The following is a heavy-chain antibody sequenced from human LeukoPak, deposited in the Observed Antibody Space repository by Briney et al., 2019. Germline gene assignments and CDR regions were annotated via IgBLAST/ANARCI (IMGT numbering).Heavy chain of an antibody. J-gene: IGHJ4*02. V-gene: IGHV4-4*07. Sequence: PSETLSLTCTVSGGSISSYYWSWIRQPAGKGLEWIGRIYTSGSTNYNPSLKSRVTMSVDTPKNQFSLKLSSVTAADTAVYYCARQNYDYVWGSYRFFDYWGQGTLVTVSS. CDR2: IYTSGST. D-gene: IGHD3-16*02. CDR3: ARQNYDYVWGSYRFFDY. CDR1: GGSISSYY.